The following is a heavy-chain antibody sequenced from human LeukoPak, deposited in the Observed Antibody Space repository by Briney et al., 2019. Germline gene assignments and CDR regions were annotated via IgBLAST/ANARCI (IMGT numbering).Heavy chain of an antibody. CDR3: ARGGTWDLDY. V-gene: IGHV3-7*01. Sequence: GGSLRLSCAASGFTFSTYWMTWVRQAPGKGLECVANIKPDGSEKYYVDSVEGRFTISRDNAKNSLHLQMNSLRAEDTALYYCARGGTWDLDYWGQGTLVTVSS. CDR1: GFTFSTYW. J-gene: IGHJ4*02. CDR2: IKPDGSEK. D-gene: IGHD1-1*01.